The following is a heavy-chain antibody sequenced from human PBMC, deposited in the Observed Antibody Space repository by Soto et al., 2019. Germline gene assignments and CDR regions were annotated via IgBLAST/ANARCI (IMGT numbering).Heavy chain of an antibody. D-gene: IGHD3-3*01. V-gene: IGHV1-18*01. CDR1: GYSFNSHG. CDR2: ISAYNGNT. CDR3: ARDLGGHNTIAAY. J-gene: IGHJ4*02. Sequence: ASVKVSCKASGYSFNSHGISSVRQAHGQGLEWMGWISAYNGNTNYTQKLRGRLTMTRDTSTSTAYMELRSLRSDDTAVYYCARDLGGHNTIAAYWGQGALVTVSS.